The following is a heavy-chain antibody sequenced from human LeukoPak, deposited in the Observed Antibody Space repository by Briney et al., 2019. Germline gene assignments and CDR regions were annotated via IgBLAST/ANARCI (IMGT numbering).Heavy chain of an antibody. CDR2: INWNSGIK. CDR1: GFTFDDYA. Sequence: GGSLRLSCIASGFTFDDYAMHWVRQAPGKGLEWVSSINWNSGIKDYADSVKGRFTISRDNAKNTLYLRMNSLRAEDTAVYYCARGDYDSSGYLYYFDYWGQGTLVTVSS. J-gene: IGHJ4*02. V-gene: IGHV3-9*01. D-gene: IGHD3-22*01. CDR3: ARGDYDSSGYLYYFDY.